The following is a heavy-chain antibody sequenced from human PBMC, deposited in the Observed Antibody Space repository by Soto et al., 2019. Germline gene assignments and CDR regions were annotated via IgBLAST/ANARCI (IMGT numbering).Heavy chain of an antibody. Sequence: QVQLQESGPGLVKPSETLSLTCTVSGGSISNFYWSWIRQPPGKGLEWIGYIYYSGSTNYNPSLKSRVTLSVDTSKNQFSLKLSSVTAADTAVYFCARRYGGNLDYWGQGTLVTVSS. CDR2: IYYSGST. CDR1: GGSISNFY. CDR3: ARRYGGNLDY. J-gene: IGHJ4*02. D-gene: IGHD1-26*01. V-gene: IGHV4-59*08.